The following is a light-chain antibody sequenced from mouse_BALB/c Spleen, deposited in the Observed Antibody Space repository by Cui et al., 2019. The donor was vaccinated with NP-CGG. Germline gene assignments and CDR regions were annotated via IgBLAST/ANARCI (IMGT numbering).Light chain of an antibody. V-gene: IGLV1*01. CDR3: ALWYSNHWV. CDR2: GTN. Sequence: QGVVTQESAPTTSPGETVTLTCRSSTGAVTTSNYANWVQEKPDHLFTGLIGGTNNRAPGVPARFSGSLIGDKAALTITGAQTEDEAIYFCALWYSNHWVFGGGTKLTAL. J-gene: IGLJ1*01. CDR1: TGAVTTSNY.